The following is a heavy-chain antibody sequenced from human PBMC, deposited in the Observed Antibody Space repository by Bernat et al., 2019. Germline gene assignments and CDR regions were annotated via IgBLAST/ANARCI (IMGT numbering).Heavy chain of an antibody. CDR3: ATSSGPYDYVWGSYRYTNYFDY. D-gene: IGHD3-16*02. Sequence: EVQLVQSGAEVKKPGESLKISCKGSGYSSTSYWIGWVRQMPGKGLEWMGIIYPGDSDTRYSPSFQGQVTISADKSISTAYLQWSSLKASDTAMYYCATSSGPYDYVWGSYRYTNYFDYWGQGTLVTVSS. CDR2: IYPGDSDT. J-gene: IGHJ4*02. CDR1: GYSSTSYW. V-gene: IGHV5-51*03.